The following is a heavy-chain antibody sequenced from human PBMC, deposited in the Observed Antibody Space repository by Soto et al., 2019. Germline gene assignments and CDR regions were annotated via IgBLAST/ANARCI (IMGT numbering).Heavy chain of an antibody. D-gene: IGHD2-15*01. V-gene: IGHV1-2*04. Sequence: ASVKVSCKASGYTFTGYYMHWVRQAPGQGLEWMGWINPNSGGTNYAQKFQGWVTMTRDTSISTAYMELSRLRSDDTAVYYCARAPYFSALYYYGMDVWGQGTTVTVS. J-gene: IGHJ6*02. CDR3: ARAPYFSALYYYGMDV. CDR2: INPNSGGT. CDR1: GYTFTGYY.